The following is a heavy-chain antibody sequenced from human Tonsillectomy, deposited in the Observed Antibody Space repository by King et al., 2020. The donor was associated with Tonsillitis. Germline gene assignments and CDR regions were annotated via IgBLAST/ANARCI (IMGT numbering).Heavy chain of an antibody. CDR3: ARADLEYYYDSSGYPFDY. CDR2: INPNSGGT. V-gene: IGHV1-2*02. CDR1: GYTFTGYY. J-gene: IGHJ4*02. D-gene: IGHD3-22*01. Sequence: VQLVESGAEVKKPGASVKVSCKASGYTFTGYYMHWVRQAPGQGLEWMGWINPNSGGTNYAQKFQGRVIMTRDTSISTAYMELSRLRSDDTAVYYCARADLEYYYDSSGYPFDYWGQGTLVTVSS.